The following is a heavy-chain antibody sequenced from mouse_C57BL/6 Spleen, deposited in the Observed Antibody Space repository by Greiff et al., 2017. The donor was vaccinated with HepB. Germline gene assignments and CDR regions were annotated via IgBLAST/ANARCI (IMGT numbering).Heavy chain of an antibody. V-gene: IGHV1-7*01. Sequence: VQLQQSGAELAKPGASVKLSCKASGYTFTSYWMHWVKQRPGQGLEWIGYINPSSGYTTYNQKFKDKATLTADKSASTAFMQLSSLSYADPAVYYCAIWYITTVSRSDSMDYWGQGTAVTVSS. J-gene: IGHJ4*01. D-gene: IGHD1-1*01. CDR3: AIWYITTVSRSDSMDY. CDR2: INPSSGYT. CDR1: GYTFTSYW.